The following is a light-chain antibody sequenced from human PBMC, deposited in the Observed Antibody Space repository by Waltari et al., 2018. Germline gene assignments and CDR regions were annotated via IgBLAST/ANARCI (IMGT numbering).Light chain of an antibody. CDR3: CSYAGSPYV. J-gene: IGLJ1*01. Sequence: QSALAQPRSVSGSPGQSVTISCAGTSSDVGRYNYVSRYQHHPGQPPKGLIYDVHTRPAGVPGRLSGSKSGNTAALTISGLQAEDEADYYCCSYAGSPYVFGTGTKVTVL. CDR1: SSDVGRYNY. CDR2: DVH. V-gene: IGLV2-11*01.